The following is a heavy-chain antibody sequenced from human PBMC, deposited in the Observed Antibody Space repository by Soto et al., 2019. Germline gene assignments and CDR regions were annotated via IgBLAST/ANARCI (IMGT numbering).Heavy chain of an antibody. Sequence: QVQLVQSGAEVRKPGASVNVSCKTSGYIFTNCGVAWVRQAPAQGLELVAWISGYNGYPKYTQKFQGRVTVTTDTSTRTGYMELRNLRSDDTAVYYCARGSAGALYDFWGQGTPVTVSS. J-gene: IGHJ4*02. CDR3: ARGSAGALYDF. D-gene: IGHD6-13*01. V-gene: IGHV1-18*01. CDR1: GYIFTNCG. CDR2: ISGYNGYP.